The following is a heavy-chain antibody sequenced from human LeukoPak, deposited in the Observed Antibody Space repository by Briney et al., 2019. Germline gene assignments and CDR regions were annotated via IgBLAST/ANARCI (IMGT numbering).Heavy chain of an antibody. CDR2: IAHHGSNK. CDR3: AKDGAWSCTD. V-gene: IGHV3-30*02. CDR1: GFTFSSYA. D-gene: IGHD2-21*02. J-gene: IGHJ4*02. Sequence: GGSLRLSCAASGFTFSSYAMHWVRQGPGKGLEWVAYIAHHGSNKYYADSVKGRFTISRDNSKRTLYLQMNNLRADDTAVYYCAKDGAWSCTDWGQGALVTVSS.